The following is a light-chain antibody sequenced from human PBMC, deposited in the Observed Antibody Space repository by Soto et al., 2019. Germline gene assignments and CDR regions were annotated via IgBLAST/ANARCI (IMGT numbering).Light chain of an antibody. V-gene: IGLV1-44*01. Sequence: QSVLTQPPLASGTPGQRVTISCSGSGSSIGTNTVNWYRQLPGTAPKLLIYGDNQRPSGVPDRFSGSKSGTSASLAISGLQSEDEAEYYCAAWDGSPYNVLFGGGTKLTVL. CDR1: GSSIGTNT. J-gene: IGLJ2*01. CDR2: GDN. CDR3: AAWDGSPYNVL.